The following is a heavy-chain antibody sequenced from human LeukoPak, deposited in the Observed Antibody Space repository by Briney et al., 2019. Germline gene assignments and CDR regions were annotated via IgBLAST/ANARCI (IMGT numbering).Heavy chain of an antibody. D-gene: IGHD6-19*01. CDR1: GFIFSRYG. V-gene: IGHV3-33*01. CDR3: ARGRWYNSGWYFDY. J-gene: IGHJ4*02. CDR2: IWNDGSNK. Sequence: PGGSLRLSCVASGFIFSRYGMHWVRQAPGKGLEWVAVIWNDGSNKYYVDPVKGRFTISRDNAKNMLYLQMNTLRAEDTAVYYCARGRWYNSGWYFDYWGQGTLVTVSS.